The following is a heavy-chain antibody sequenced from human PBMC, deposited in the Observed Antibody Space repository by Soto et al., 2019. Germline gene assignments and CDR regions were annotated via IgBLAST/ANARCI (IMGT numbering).Heavy chain of an antibody. CDR1: GYTFTSYG. CDR3: ARDVDYYDSKDYVDY. Sequence: ASLKVSGKASGYTFTSYGIIWVRQATGQGLEWMGWISPDSGNTNYAQKLQGRVTMTTHTSTSTAYMEVRSMRSTDTVVYYYARDVDYYDSKDYVDYWGQGTLVTVSS. D-gene: IGHD3-22*01. CDR2: ISPDSGNT. V-gene: IGHV1-18*04. J-gene: IGHJ4*02.